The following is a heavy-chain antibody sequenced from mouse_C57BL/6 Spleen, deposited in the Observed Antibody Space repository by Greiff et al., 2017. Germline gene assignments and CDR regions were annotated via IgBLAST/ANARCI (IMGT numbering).Heavy chain of an antibody. CDR2: IYPGDGDT. CDR1: GYAFSSYW. D-gene: IGHD3-2*02. CDR3: ARGGSSGYSSWLAY. Sequence: QVQLQQSGAELVKPGASVKISCKASGYAFSSYWMNWVKQRPGKGLEWIGQIYPGDGDTNYNGKFKGKATLTADKSSSTAYMQLSSLTSEDSAVYFCARGGSSGYSSWLAYWGQGTLVTVSA. J-gene: IGHJ3*01. V-gene: IGHV1-80*01.